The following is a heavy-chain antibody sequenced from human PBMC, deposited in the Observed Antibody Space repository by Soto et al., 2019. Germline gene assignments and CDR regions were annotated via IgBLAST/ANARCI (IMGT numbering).Heavy chain of an antibody. D-gene: IGHD3-10*01. Sequence: GGSLRLSCAASGFTFSSYAMHWVRQAPGKGLEWVTVISYDGSNKYYADSVKGRFTISRDNSKNTLYLQMNSLRAEDTAVYYCARDSAVSSGSYPYFDYWGQGT. J-gene: IGHJ4*02. V-gene: IGHV3-30-3*01. CDR2: ISYDGSNK. CDR3: ARDSAVSSGSYPYFDY. CDR1: GFTFSSYA.